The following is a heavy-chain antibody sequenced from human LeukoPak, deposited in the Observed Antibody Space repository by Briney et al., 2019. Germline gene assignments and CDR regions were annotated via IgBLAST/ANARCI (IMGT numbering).Heavy chain of an antibody. CDR2: INAGNGNT. D-gene: IGHD1-26*01. Sequence: ASVKVSCKASGYTFTSHAMHWVRQAPGQRLEWMGWINAGNGNTKYSQKFQGRVTITRDTSASTAYMELSSLRSEDTAVYYCARVVSQVGATSGWDAFDIWGQGTMVTVSS. CDR1: GYTFTSHA. V-gene: IGHV1-3*01. J-gene: IGHJ3*02. CDR3: ARVVSQVGATSGWDAFDI.